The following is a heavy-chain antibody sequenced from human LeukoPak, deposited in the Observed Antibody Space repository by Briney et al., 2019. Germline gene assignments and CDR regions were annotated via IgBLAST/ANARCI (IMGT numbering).Heavy chain of an antibody. CDR2: INPSGGST. CDR3: AILEYYYDSSGPDCYYYGMDV. J-gene: IGHJ6*02. Sequence: ASVKVSCKASGYTFTSYYMHWVRQAPGQGLEWMGIINPSGGSTSYAQKFQGRVTMTRDTSTSTVYMELSSLRSEDTAVYYCAILEYYYDSSGPDCYYYGMDVWGQGTTVTVSS. D-gene: IGHD3-22*01. CDR1: GYTFTSYY. V-gene: IGHV1-46*01.